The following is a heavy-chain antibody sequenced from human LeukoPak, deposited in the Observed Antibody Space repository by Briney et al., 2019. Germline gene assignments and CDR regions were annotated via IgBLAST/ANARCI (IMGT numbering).Heavy chain of an antibody. V-gene: IGHV3-30*02. CDR1: GFTFSSYG. CDR3: ARDRPYYSSGWLDAFDI. J-gene: IGHJ3*02. D-gene: IGHD6-19*01. CDR2: IRYDGSNK. Sequence: PGGSLRLSCAASGFTFSSYGMHWVRQAPGKGLEWVAFIRYDGSNKYYADSVKGRFTVSRDNSKNTLYLQMNSLRAEDTAVYYCARDRPYYSSGWLDAFDIWGQGTMVTVSS.